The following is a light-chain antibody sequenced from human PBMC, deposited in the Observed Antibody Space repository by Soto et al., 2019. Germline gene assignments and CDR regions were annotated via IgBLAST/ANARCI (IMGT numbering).Light chain of an antibody. J-gene: IGKJ4*01. CDR2: GSS. CDR1: QSLSNNF. CDR3: QQYCCSLLS. Sequence: EIVLTQSPATLSLSPWERAALSCSASQSLSNNFVAWYQQRPGKAPRLLIYGSSSRASGIPDRFSGSGSGTDFTLTISRLEPEDFAVYYCQQYCCSLLSFGGGTKVDIK. V-gene: IGKV3-20*01.